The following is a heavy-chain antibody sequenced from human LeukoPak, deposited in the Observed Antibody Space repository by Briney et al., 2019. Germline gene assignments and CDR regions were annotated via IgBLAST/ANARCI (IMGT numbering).Heavy chain of an antibody. CDR1: GFTFSSYA. D-gene: IGHD3-3*01. J-gene: IGHJ4*02. V-gene: IGHV3-23*01. CDR2: ISGSGSGT. Sequence: GGSLRLSRAASGFTFSSYAMSWVRQAPGKGLEWVSGISGSGSGTYYADSVKGRFTISRDNAKNSLYLQMNSLRDEDTAVYYCVRDQFFSFDYWGQGTLVTVSS. CDR3: VRDQFFSFDY.